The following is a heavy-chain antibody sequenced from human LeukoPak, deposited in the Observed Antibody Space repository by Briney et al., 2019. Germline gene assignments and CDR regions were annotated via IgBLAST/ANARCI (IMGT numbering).Heavy chain of an antibody. V-gene: IGHV1-2*02. CDR2: MNPNSSVT. J-gene: IGHJ4*02. D-gene: IGHD2-2*01. CDR3: TRGAGTSWFDY. CDR1: GYTFTVNY. Sequence: ASVKVSCKPSGYTFTVNYLHWVRQAPGQGLEWVGWMNPNSSVTVYAQNFQGRVTMTRDTSISTAYRELSSLTSDDTAVYYCTRGAGTSWFDYWGQGSLVTVSS.